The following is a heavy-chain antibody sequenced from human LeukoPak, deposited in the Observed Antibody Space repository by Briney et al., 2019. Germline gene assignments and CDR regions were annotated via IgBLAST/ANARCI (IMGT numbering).Heavy chain of an antibody. V-gene: IGHV4-4*07. D-gene: IGHD6-13*01. Sequence: SETLSLTCTVSGGSITNSYWSWIRQPAGKGLEWIGRIYTSGSTNYNPSLKSRVTMSVDTSKNQFSLKLSSVTAADTAVYYCARDRGSSWSLEGDWFDPWGQGTLVTVSS. CDR2: IYTSGST. CDR3: ARDRGSSWSLEGDWFDP. CDR1: GGSITNSY. J-gene: IGHJ5*02.